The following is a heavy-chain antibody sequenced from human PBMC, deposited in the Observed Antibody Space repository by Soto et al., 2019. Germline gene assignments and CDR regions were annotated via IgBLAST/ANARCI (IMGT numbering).Heavy chain of an antibody. J-gene: IGHJ4*02. D-gene: IGHD3-22*01. Sequence: EVQLLESGGGLVQPGGSLRLSCAASGFTFSRYAMSWVRQAPGKGLEWVSGVSGSGGSTYYADSVKGRFTTSSDNSKSTLYLQMNRLRAEDTAVYYCAKEGGLYDSSGYYPYWGQGTLVTVSS. CDR3: AKEGGLYDSSGYYPY. V-gene: IGHV3-23*01. CDR2: VSGSGGST. CDR1: GFTFSRYA.